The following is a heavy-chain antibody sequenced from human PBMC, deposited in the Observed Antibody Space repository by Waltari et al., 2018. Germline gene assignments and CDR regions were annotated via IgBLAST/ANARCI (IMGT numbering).Heavy chain of an antibody. CDR3: ARDPGGGVSGGSWFDP. V-gene: IGHV1-69*08. CDR1: GGTFSSYA. Sequence: QVQLVQSGAEVKKPGSSVKVSCKASGGTFSSYAISWVRQAPGQGLEWMGRIIPIFGTANDAQKFQGRVTITADKSTSTAYMELSSLRSEDTAVYYCARDPGGGVSGGSWFDPWGQGTLVTVSS. CDR2: IIPIFGTA. D-gene: IGHD3-10*01. J-gene: IGHJ5*02.